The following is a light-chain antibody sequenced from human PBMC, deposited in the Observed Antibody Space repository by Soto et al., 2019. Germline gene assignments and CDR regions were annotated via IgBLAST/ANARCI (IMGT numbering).Light chain of an antibody. CDR2: DAS. CDR3: QQRSNFPLT. CDR1: QSVSSY. V-gene: IGKV3-11*01. J-gene: IGKJ4*01. Sequence: EIVLTQSPATLSLSPGERATLSRRASQSVSSYLAWYQQKPGQAPRLLIYDASNRATGIPARFSGSGSGTDFTLTISSLEPEDFAVYYCQQRSNFPLTFGGGTKVEIK.